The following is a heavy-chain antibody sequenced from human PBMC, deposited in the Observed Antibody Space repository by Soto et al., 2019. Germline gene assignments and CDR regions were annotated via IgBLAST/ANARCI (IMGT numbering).Heavy chain of an antibody. CDR3: ARGLDFWSGYYSGWFDP. CDR1: GGSFSGYY. J-gene: IGHJ5*02. V-gene: IGHV4-34*01. Sequence: PSETLSLTCAVYGGSFSGYYWSWIRQPPGKGLEWIGEINHSGSTNYNPSLKSRVTISVDTSKNQFSLKLSSVTAADTAVYYCARGLDFWSGYYSGWFDPWGRGTLVTVSS. D-gene: IGHD3-3*01. CDR2: INHSGST.